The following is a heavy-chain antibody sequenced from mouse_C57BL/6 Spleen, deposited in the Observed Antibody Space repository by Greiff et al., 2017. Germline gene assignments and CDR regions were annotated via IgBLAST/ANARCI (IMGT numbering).Heavy chain of an antibody. J-gene: IGHJ4*01. CDR3: ARDFYYDYDDAMDY. D-gene: IGHD2-4*01. V-gene: IGHV3-6*01. CDR2: ISYDGSN. Sequence: EVKLMESGPGLVKPSQSLSLTCSVTGYSITSGYYWNWIRQFPGNKLEWMGYISYDGSNNYNPSLKNRISITRDTSKNQFFLKLNSVTTEDTATYYCARDFYYDYDDAMDYWGQGTSVTVSS. CDR1: GYSITSGYY.